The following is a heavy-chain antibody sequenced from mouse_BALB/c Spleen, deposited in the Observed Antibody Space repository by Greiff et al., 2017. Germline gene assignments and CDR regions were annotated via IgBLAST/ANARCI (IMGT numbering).Heavy chain of an antibody. V-gene: IGHV2-2*02. CDR2: IWSGGST. D-gene: IGHD1-2*01. CDR3: ARNVGYYGYYAMDY. Sequence: VHLVESGPGLVQPSQSLSITCTVSGFSLTSYGVHWVRQSPGKGLEWLGVIWSGGSTDYNAAFISRLSISKDNSKSQVFFKMNSLQANDTAIYYCARNVGYYGYYAMDYWGQGTSVTVSS. CDR1: GFSLTSYG. J-gene: IGHJ4*01.